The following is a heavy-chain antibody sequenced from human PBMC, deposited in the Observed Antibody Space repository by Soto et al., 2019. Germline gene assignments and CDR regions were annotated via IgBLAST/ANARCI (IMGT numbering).Heavy chain of an antibody. CDR1: GLTFNRYA. CDR2: ISYDGTNK. Sequence: QVQLVESGGGVLQPGRSLRLSCAVSGLTFNRYAFHWVRQAPGKGLEWVSVISYDGTNKYYTDSVRGRFTISRDNYKNTLYLQMNSLRAEDTAVYYCAKDIHNWGQGTLVTVSS. V-gene: IGHV3-30-3*01. J-gene: IGHJ4*02. CDR3: AKDIHN.